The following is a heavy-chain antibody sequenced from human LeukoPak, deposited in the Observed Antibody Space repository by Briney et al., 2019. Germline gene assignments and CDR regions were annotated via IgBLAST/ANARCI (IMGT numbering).Heavy chain of an antibody. CDR3: ARHHGSYHDY. Sequence: PSETLSLTCTVSGGSISSSSYYWGWIRQPPEKGLEWIGSIYYSGSTYYNPSLKSRVTISVDTSKNQFSLKLSSVTAADTAVYYCARHHGSYHDYWGQGTLVTVSS. D-gene: IGHD1-26*01. V-gene: IGHV4-39*01. CDR2: IYYSGST. CDR1: GGSISSSSYY. J-gene: IGHJ4*02.